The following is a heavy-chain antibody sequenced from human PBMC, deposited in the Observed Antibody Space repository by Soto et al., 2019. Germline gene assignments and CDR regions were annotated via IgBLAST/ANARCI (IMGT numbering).Heavy chain of an antibody. J-gene: IGHJ6*03. CDR1: GFTVSSNY. CDR3: ARDRCSSTSCYPYYMDA. CDR2: IYSGGST. V-gene: IGHV3-66*01. Sequence: PGGSLRLSCAASGFTVSSNYMSWVRQAPGKGLEWVSVIYSGGSTYYADSVKGRFTISRDNSKNTLYLQMNSLRAEDTAVYYCARDRCSSTSCYPYYMDAWGKGTTVTVSS. D-gene: IGHD2-2*01.